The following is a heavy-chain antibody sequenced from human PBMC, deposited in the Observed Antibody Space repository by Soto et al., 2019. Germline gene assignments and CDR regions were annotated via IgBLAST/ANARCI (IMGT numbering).Heavy chain of an antibody. Sequence: EASVKVSCKASGYTFLSYGISWVRQAPGQGLEWMGWISAYSGNTDYAQRLQDRVTLTRDTSTSIAYMELRSLRSDDTAVYYCARNPSGSSFDSWGQGTLVTVSS. CDR2: ISAYSGNT. CDR1: GYTFLSYG. V-gene: IGHV1-18*01. D-gene: IGHD1-26*01. J-gene: IGHJ4*02. CDR3: ARNPSGSSFDS.